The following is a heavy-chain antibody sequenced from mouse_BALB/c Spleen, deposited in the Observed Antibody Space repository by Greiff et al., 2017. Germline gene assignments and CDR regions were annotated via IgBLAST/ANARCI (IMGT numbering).Heavy chain of an antibody. Sequence: VQLQQSGAELVRPGTSVKVSCKASGYAFTNYLIEWVKQRPGQGLEWIGVINPGSGGTNYNEKFKGKATLTADKSSSTAYMQLSSLTSDDSAVYFCARSMVTTRGAMDYWGQGTSVTVSS. CDR1: GYAFTNYL. J-gene: IGHJ4*01. CDR3: ARSMVTTRGAMDY. V-gene: IGHV1-54*03. CDR2: INPGSGGT. D-gene: IGHD2-2*01.